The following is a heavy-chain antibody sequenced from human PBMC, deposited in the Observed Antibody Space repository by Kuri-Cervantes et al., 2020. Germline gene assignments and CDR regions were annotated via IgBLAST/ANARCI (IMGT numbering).Heavy chain of an antibody. Sequence: GESLKISCAASGFTFSSYSMNWVRQAPGKGLEWVAVIWYDGSNKYYADSVKGRFTISRDNAKNSLYLQINSLRAEDTALYYCAKDGHSGWAYYFDYWGQGTLVTVSS. CDR3: AKDGHSGWAYYFDY. CDR2: IWYDGSNK. V-gene: IGHV3-33*03. J-gene: IGHJ4*02. CDR1: GFTFSSYS. D-gene: IGHD6-19*01.